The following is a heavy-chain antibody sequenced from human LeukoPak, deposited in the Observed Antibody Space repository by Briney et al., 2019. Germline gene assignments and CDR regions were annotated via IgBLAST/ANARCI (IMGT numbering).Heavy chain of an antibody. CDR1: GGSISSYY. D-gene: IGHD4-11*01. CDR3: AREATTVTTFGSNYYYYGMDV. Sequence: SETLSLTCTVSGGSISSYYWSWIRQPPGKGLEWIGYIYYSGSTNYNPSLKSRVTISVDTSKNQFSLKLSSVTAADTAVYYCAREATTVTTFGSNYYYYGMDVWGQGTTVTVSS. CDR2: IYYSGST. V-gene: IGHV4-59*12. J-gene: IGHJ6*02.